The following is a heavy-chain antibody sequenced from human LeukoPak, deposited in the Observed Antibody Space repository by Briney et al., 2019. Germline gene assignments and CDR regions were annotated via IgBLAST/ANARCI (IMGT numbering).Heavy chain of an antibody. D-gene: IGHD3-10*01. Sequence: GGSLRLSCAASGFTFSSYAMSWVRQAPGKGLEWVSAISGSGGSTYYADSVKGRFTISRDNSKNTLYLQMNSLRAEDTAVYYCAYRGSGYYYFDYWGQGTLVTVSS. CDR3: AYRGSGYYYFDY. J-gene: IGHJ4*02. V-gene: IGHV3-23*01. CDR1: GFTFSSYA. CDR2: ISGSGGST.